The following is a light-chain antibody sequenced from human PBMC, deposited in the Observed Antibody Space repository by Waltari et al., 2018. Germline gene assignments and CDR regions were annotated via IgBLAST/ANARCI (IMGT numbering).Light chain of an antibody. CDR1: QGVTSH. CDR3: QHYFNWPRT. V-gene: IGKV3-15*01. J-gene: IGKJ1*01. CDR2: GAS. Sequence: EIVMTQSPAILSVSPGERATLSCRASQGVTSHLSWYQQKPGQAPSHLIYGASTRATGVPVRFSGSGSGTEFTLTISSLQSEDFAAYYCQHYFNWPRTFGQGTKVEVK.